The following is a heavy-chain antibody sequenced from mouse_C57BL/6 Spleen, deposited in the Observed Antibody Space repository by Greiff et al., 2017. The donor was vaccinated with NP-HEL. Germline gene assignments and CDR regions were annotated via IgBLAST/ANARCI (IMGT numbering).Heavy chain of an antibody. CDR2: IYPSDSET. Sequence: VQLQQPGAELVRPGSSVKLSCKASGYTFTSYWMDWVKQRPGQGLEWIGNIYPSDSETHYNQKFKDKATLTVDKSSSTAYMQLSSLTSEDSAVYYCLKYGNYAMDYWGQGTSVTVSS. CDR1: GYTFTSYW. V-gene: IGHV1-61*01. D-gene: IGHD2-10*02. CDR3: LKYGNYAMDY. J-gene: IGHJ4*01.